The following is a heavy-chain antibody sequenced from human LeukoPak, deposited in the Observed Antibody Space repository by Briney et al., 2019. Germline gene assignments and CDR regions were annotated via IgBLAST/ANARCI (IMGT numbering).Heavy chain of an antibody. J-gene: IGHJ2*01. D-gene: IGHD5-18*01. Sequence: GGSLRLSCAASGFTFRTYGMHWVRQAPGKGLEWVAVISYDGSNKYYADSVKGRFTISRDNSKNTLYLQMNSLRAEDTAVYYCAKDADTATIIYWYFDLWGRGTLVTVSS. CDR2: ISYDGSNK. CDR3: AKDADTATIIYWYFDL. CDR1: GFTFRTYG. V-gene: IGHV3-30*18.